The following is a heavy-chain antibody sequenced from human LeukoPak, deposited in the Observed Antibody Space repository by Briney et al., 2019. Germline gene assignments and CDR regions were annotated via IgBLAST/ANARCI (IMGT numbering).Heavy chain of an antibody. CDR3: ARDFPGGNTFDC. CDR2: IKPNRGDT. Sequence: ASVKVSCKTSGYTFTGYYMHWVRQAPGQGLEWMGWIKPNRGDTDYAQKFQGRVTMTRDTSISTAYMELSRLRSDDTAVYYCARDFPGGNTFDCWGQGTLVTVSS. V-gene: IGHV1-2*02. J-gene: IGHJ4*02. D-gene: IGHD4-23*01. CDR1: GYTFTGYY.